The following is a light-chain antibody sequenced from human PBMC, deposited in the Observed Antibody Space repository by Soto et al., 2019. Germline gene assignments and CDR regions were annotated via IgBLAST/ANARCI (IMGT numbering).Light chain of an antibody. CDR3: QHRSDWA. CDR2: DAS. J-gene: IGKJ5*01. V-gene: IGKV3-11*01. CDR1: QSISSY. Sequence: EIALTQSPATLSLSPGERATLSCRASQSISSYLAWYQQKPGQAPRLLIYDASNRATGIPARFSGSGSGTDFTLTITSLEPEDFAVYYCQHRSDWAFGQGTRLEIK.